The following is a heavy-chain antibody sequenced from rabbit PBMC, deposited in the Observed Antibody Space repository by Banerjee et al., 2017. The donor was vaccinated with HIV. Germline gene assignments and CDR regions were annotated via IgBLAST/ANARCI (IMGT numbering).Heavy chain of an antibody. D-gene: IGHD6-1*01. Sequence: QEQLVESGGDLVKPEGSLTLTCTASGFSFSSSYWISWVRQAPGKGLEWIACIYAGSSGSTYYASWAKGRFTISKTSSTTVTLQMTSLTAADTATYFCARRAGYADYGYPTGLWGPGTLVTVS. CDR1: GFSFSSSYW. CDR3: ARRAGYADYGYPTGL. V-gene: IGHV1S45*01. J-gene: IGHJ6*01. CDR2: IYAGSSGST.